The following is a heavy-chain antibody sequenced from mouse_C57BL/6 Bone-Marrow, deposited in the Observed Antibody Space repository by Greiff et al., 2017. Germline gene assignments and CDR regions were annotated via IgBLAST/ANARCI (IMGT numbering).Heavy chain of an antibody. CDR2: IDPEDGET. J-gene: IGHJ1*03. D-gene: IGHD1-1*01. V-gene: IGHV14-2*01. CDR3: ARNYYGSSYVGLWYFDV. CDR1: GFNIKDYY. Sequence: EVKLVESGAELVKPGASVKLSCTASGFNIKDYYMHWVKQRTEQGLEWIGRIDPEDGETKYAPKFQGKATITADTSSNTAYLQLSSLTSEDTAVYSCARNYYGSSYVGLWYFDVWGTGTTVTVSS.